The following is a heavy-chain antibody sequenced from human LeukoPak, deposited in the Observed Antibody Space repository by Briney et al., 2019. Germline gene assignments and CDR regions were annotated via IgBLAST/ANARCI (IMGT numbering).Heavy chain of an antibody. D-gene: IGHD3-16*01. J-gene: IGHJ4*02. CDR3: AKDWGEYFDYVWGSFTSFDS. CDR1: GFTFSSYA. CDR2: ISGSGGST. Sequence: GGSLRLSCGASGFTFSSYAMSWVRQAPGKGLEWVSTISGSGGSTYYADSVKGRFTISRDNSKSTLYLQMNSLRAEDTAVYYCAKDWGEYFDYVWGSFTSFDSWGQGTLVTVSS. V-gene: IGHV3-23*01.